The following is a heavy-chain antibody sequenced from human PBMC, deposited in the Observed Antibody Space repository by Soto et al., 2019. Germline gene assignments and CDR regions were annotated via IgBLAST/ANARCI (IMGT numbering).Heavy chain of an antibody. CDR3: ARDPLTLTLFGVVTHGYFEY. CDR2: INAGNGDT. J-gene: IGHJ4*02. CDR1: GYTFTSYA. D-gene: IGHD3-3*01. V-gene: IGHV1-3*01. Sequence: GASVKVSCKASGYTFTSYAMHWVRQAPGQRLEWMGWINAGNGDTKYSQRFQGRVTITRDTSATTAYMELSSLRSEDMAVYYCARDPLTLTLFGVVTHGYFEYWGQGTLVTVSS.